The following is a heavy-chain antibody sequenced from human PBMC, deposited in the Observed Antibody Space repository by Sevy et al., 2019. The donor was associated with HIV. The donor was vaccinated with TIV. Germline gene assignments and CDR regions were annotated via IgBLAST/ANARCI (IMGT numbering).Heavy chain of an antibody. J-gene: IGHJ4*02. CDR2: IKEDGSEG. Sequence: GGPLRLSCAASGFTFTKYWMTWVRQAPGKGLEWVANIKEDGSEGNYVESVKGRFTVSRDNAKNSVYLQMDSLRDEDTAVYYCAREFWGPEYWGQGNLVTVSS. V-gene: IGHV3-7*01. CDR3: AREFWGPEY. CDR1: GFTFTKYW. D-gene: IGHD7-27*01.